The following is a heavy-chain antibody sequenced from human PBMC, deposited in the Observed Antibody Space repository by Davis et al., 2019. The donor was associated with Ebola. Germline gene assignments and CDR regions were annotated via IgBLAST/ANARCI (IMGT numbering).Heavy chain of an antibody. J-gene: IGHJ3*02. CDR1: GGSISSHNW. V-gene: IGHV4-4*02. D-gene: IGHD1-14*01. Sequence: MPSETLSLTCTVSGGSISSHNWWSWVRQSPGKGLEWIGEIYDSGSTNYNPSLKTRVTISVDTSKNQFSLNPTSVTAADTAVYFCARLRSPRDDAFDIWGQGTLVTVSS. CDR3: ARLRSPRDDAFDI. CDR2: IYDSGST.